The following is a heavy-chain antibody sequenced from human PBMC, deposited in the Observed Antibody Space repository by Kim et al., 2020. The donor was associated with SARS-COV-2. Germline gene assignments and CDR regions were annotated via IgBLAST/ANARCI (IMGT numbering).Heavy chain of an antibody. CDR2: MNPNSGNT. D-gene: IGHD3-10*01. J-gene: IGHJ5*02. CDR3: ARGRDILLWFGELSNWFDP. Sequence: ASVKVSCKASGYTFTSYDINWVRQATGQGLEWMGWMNPNSGNTGYAQKFQGRVTMTRNTSISTAYMELSSLRSEDTAVYYCARGRDILLWFGELSNWFDPWGQGTLVTVSS. CDR1: GYTFTSYD. V-gene: IGHV1-8*01.